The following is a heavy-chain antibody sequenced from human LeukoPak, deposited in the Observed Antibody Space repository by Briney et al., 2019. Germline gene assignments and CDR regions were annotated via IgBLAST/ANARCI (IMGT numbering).Heavy chain of an antibody. V-gene: IGHV3-48*03. CDR3: ASGLVYGPGSPTDY. CDR2: ISSSGSTI. Sequence: PGGSLRLSCAASGFTFSSYEMNWVRQAPGKGLEWVSYISSSGSTIYYADSVKGRFTISRDNAKNSLYLQMNSLRAEDTAVYYCASGLVYGPGSPTDYWGQGTLVTVSS. D-gene: IGHD3-10*01. CDR1: GFTFSSYE. J-gene: IGHJ4*02.